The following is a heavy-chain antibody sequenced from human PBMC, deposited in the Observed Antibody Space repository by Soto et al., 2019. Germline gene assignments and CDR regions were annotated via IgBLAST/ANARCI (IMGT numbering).Heavy chain of an antibody. D-gene: IGHD3-3*01. J-gene: IGHJ4*02. CDR1: GGTFSCYA. CDR3: ARDFSQGVVITPYFDY. Sequence: SVKVSCKASGGTFSCYAISWVRQAPGQGLEWMGGIIPIFGTANYAQKFQGRVTITADESTSTAYMELSSLRSEDTAVYYCARDFSQGVVITPYFDYWGQGTLVTVSS. V-gene: IGHV1-69*13. CDR2: IIPIFGTA.